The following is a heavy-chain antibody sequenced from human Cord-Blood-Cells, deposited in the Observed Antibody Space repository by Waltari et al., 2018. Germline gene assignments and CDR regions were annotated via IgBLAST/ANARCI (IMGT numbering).Heavy chain of an antibody. CDR1: GFSLSNARMG. V-gene: IGHV2-26*01. D-gene: IGHD1-20*01. CDR2: IFSNDEK. Sequence: QVTLKESGPVLVKPTETLTLTCTVSGFSLSNARMGVSWIRQPPGKALEWLAHIFSNDEKSYSTSLKSRLTISKDTSKSQVVLTMTNMYPVDTATYYCARIRYNWNYYYYYYMDVWGKGTTVTVSS. J-gene: IGHJ6*03. CDR3: ARIRYNWNYYYYYYMDV.